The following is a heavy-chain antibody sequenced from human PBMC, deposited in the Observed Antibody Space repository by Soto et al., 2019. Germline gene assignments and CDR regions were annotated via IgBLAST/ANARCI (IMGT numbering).Heavy chain of an antibody. V-gene: IGHV4-4*09. J-gene: IGHJ4*01. CDR2: IYFGGTT. CDR3: ARLGEYYQPDLH. Sequence: SETLSLTCTVSGGSLSPNYWTWIRQPPGKGLEWVGYIYFGGTTSYNPSLRSRVTISLETSNSQFSLRLSSVTAAVTAVYYCARLGEYYQPDLHWGPGNLVTVSA. CDR1: GGSLSPNY. D-gene: IGHD2-2*01.